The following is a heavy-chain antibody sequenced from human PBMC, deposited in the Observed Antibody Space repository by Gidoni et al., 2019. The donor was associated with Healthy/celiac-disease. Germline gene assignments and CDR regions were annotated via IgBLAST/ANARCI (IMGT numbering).Heavy chain of an antibody. V-gene: IGHV1-69*01. CDR1: GGTFSSYA. CDR3: ARGHDYGDYFATDAFDI. D-gene: IGHD4-17*01. J-gene: IGHJ3*02. Sequence: QVQLVQSGAEVKKPGSSVKVSCQASGGTFSSYAISWLRQAPGQGLEWMGGSIPIFGTANYAQKFQGRVTITADESTSTAYMELSSLRSEDTAVYYCARGHDYGDYFATDAFDIWGQGTMVTVSS. CDR2: SIPIFGTA.